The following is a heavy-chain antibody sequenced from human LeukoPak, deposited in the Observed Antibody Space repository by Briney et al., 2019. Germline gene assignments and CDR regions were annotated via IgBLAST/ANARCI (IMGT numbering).Heavy chain of an antibody. CDR1: GFMFSDHY. CDR3: VKSRGDGVDFDY. CDR2: TRNKANSYNT. D-gene: IGHD7-27*01. Sequence: WGSLRLSCAASGFMFSDHYMDWVRQAPGKGLEWVGRTRNKANSYNTIYAASVEGRFTISRDESKNSLFLQMNSLETEDTAVYYCVKSRGDGVDFDYWGQGTLVTVSS. V-gene: IGHV3-72*01. J-gene: IGHJ4*02.